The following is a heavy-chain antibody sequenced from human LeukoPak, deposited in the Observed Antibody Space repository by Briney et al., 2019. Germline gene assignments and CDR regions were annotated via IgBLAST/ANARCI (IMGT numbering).Heavy chain of an antibody. CDR1: GYTFTSYD. J-gene: IGHJ6*03. Sequence: GASVKVSCKASGYTFTSYDINWVRQATGQGLEWMGWMNPNSGNTGYAQKFQGRVTITRNTSISTAYMELSSLRSEDTAVYYCARGGPHYCSSTSCYSLRGDYYYMDVWGKGTTVPVSS. V-gene: IGHV1-8*03. D-gene: IGHD2-2*01. CDR3: ARGGPHYCSSTSCYSLRGDYYYMDV. CDR2: MNPNSGNT.